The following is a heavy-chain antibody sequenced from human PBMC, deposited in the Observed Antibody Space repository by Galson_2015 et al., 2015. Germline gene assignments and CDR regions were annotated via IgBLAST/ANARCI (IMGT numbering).Heavy chain of an antibody. CDR3: ARDPPYADYPRDYYDSSVHDRDQHP. CDR2: INSKSGGT. J-gene: IGHJ5*02. D-gene: IGHD3-22*01. CDR1: GYTFTGYY. V-gene: IGHV1-2*06. Sequence: SVKVSCKASGYTFTGYYMHWVRQAPGQGLEWMGRINSKSGGTNYAQKFQGRVTMTRDTSISTAYMELSRLRSDDTAVYYCARDPPYADYPRDYYDSSVHDRDQHPSGQATLVTVSS.